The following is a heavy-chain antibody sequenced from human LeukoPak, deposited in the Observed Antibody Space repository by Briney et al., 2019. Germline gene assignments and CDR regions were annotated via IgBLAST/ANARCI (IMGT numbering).Heavy chain of an antibody. CDR2: IYSGGST. Sequence: GGSLRLSCAASGFTVSSNYMSWVRQAPGKGLEWVSVIYSGGSTYYADSVKGRLTISRDNSKNTLYLQMNSLRAEDTAVYYCARDPVDTAMVSDYWGQGTLVTVSS. J-gene: IGHJ4*02. CDR3: ARDPVDTAMVSDY. V-gene: IGHV3-53*01. D-gene: IGHD5-18*01. CDR1: GFTVSSNY.